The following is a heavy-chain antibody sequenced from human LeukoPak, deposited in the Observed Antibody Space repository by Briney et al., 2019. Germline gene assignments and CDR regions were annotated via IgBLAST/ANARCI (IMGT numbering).Heavy chain of an antibody. Sequence: SETLSLTCTVSGGSISSHYWSWIRQPPGKRLEWIASMYYNGNTYYNPSLKSRVTTSIDTSKNQFSLNLTSVTAADTAVYYCARDLRSGRANWLDPWGQGTLVTVSS. CDR1: GGSISSHY. J-gene: IGHJ5*01. CDR3: ARDLRSGRANWLDP. D-gene: IGHD3-10*01. CDR2: MYYNGNT. V-gene: IGHV4-59*11.